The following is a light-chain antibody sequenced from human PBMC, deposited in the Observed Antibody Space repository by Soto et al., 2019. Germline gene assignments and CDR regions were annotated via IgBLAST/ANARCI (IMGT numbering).Light chain of an antibody. CDR3: QHYGSSPPYT. CDR2: GAS. J-gene: IGKJ2*01. V-gene: IGKV3-20*01. CDR1: QSISSSY. Sequence: EIVLTQAPGTLSLSPGERATLSCRASQSISSSYLAWYRQKPGQAPRLLIYGASSRATGIPDRFSGSGSGTDFTLTISSLEPEDFAVYFCQHYGSSPPYTFGQGTKLEIK.